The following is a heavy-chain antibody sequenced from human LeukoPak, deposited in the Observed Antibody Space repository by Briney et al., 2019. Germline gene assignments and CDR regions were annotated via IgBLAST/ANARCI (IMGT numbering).Heavy chain of an antibody. Sequence: ASVKVSCKASGGTFSSYAISWVRQAPGQGLEWMGGIIPIFGTANCAQKFQGRVTITTDESTSTAYMELSSLRSEDTAVYYYARGQAGGYYYMDVWGKGTTVTVSS. CDR3: ARGQAGGYYYMDV. V-gene: IGHV1-69*05. CDR1: GGTFSSYA. CDR2: IIPIFGTA. D-gene: IGHD3-16*01. J-gene: IGHJ6*03.